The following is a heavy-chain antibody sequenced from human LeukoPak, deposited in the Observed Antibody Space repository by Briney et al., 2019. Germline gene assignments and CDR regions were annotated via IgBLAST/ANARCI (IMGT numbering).Heavy chain of an antibody. V-gene: IGHV3-74*01. CDR2: IKTDGSTT. Sequence: QSGGSLRLSCAASGFTFGRYWMHWARQAPGKGLVWVSHIKTDGSTTSYADSVKGRFTVSRDNAKNTLYLQMNSLRVEDTAVYYCARGSSWSLDYWGQGTLVTVSS. CDR1: GFTFGRYW. D-gene: IGHD6-13*01. J-gene: IGHJ4*02. CDR3: ARGSSWSLDY.